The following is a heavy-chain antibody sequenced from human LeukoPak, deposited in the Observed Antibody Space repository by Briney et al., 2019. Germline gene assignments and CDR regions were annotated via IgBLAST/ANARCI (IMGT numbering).Heavy chain of an antibody. CDR1: GGTFSSYA. V-gene: IGHV1-69*01. Sequence: VASVKVSCKASGGTFSSYAISWVRQAPGQGLEWMGGIIPIFGTANYAQKFQGRVTITADESTSTAYMELSSLRSDDTAVYYCAREKYSGGYLLDYWGQGTLVTVSS. CDR2: IIPIFGTA. CDR3: AREKYSGGYLLDY. D-gene: IGHD1-26*01. J-gene: IGHJ4*02.